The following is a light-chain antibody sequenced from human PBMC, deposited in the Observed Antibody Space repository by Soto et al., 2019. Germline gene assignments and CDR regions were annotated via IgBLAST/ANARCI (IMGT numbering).Light chain of an antibody. J-gene: IGKJ1*01. CDR3: QQYNSYWT. CDR2: KAS. V-gene: IGKV1-5*03. CDR1: QSISTW. Sequence: DIQMAQSPSTLSASLGDRVTNTCRASQSISTWLAWYQQKPGKAPKLLIYKASSLESGVPSRFSGSGSGTEFTLTISSLQPDDFGTYYCQQYNSYWTFGQGTKVDIK.